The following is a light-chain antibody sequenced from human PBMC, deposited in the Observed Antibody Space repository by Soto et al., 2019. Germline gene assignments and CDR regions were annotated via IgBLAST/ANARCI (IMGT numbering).Light chain of an antibody. Sequence: QSVLTQPPSASGTPGQRVTISCSGSSSNIGSNTVNWYQQLPGTAPKLLIYSNNQRPSGVPDRFSGSKSGTSASLAISGLQSEDEADYCCAAWDYSLNGYVFGTGTQLTVL. V-gene: IGLV1-44*01. J-gene: IGLJ1*01. CDR2: SNN. CDR1: SSNIGSNT. CDR3: AAWDYSLNGYV.